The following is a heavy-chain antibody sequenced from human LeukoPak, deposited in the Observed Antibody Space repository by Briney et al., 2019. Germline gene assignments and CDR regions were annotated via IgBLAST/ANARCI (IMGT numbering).Heavy chain of an antibody. CDR1: GYTFTSCD. V-gene: IGHV1-8*01. CDR2: MNPNSGNT. D-gene: IGHD6-19*01. Sequence: ASVKVSCKASGYTFTSCDINWVRQAPGQGLEWMGWMNPNSGNTGYGQSFQGRITITRDISIGTAYMGLSNLTSEDTAIYYCTRGSSGRRDNWGQGTLVTVSA. CDR3: TRGSSGRRDN. J-gene: IGHJ4*02.